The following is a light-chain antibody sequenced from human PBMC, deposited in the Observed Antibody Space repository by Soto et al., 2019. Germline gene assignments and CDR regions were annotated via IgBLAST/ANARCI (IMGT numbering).Light chain of an antibody. V-gene: IGLV2-14*01. CDR3: TSYTSTSTLV. Sequence: QSALTQPASVSGSPGQSITISCTGTSNDIGANNYVSWYQHHPGKAPKILIYEAANRPPGVSHRFSGSKSANTASLTISGLQAEDEADYFCTSYTSTSTLVFGGGTKLTVL. CDR1: SNDIGANNY. J-gene: IGLJ2*01. CDR2: EAA.